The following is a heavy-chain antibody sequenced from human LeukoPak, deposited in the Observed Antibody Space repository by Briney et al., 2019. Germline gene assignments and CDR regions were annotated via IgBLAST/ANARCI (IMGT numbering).Heavy chain of an antibody. CDR1: GGSFSGYY. V-gene: IGHV4-59*01. J-gene: IGHJ4*02. CDR3: ASRGYSGYSFFDY. Sequence: SETLSLTCAVYGGSFSGYYWSWIRQPPGKGLEWIGYIYYSGSTNYNPSLKSRVTISVDTSKNQFSLKLSSVTAADTAVYYCASRGYSGYSFFDYWGQGTLVTVSS. D-gene: IGHD5-12*01. CDR2: IYYSGST.